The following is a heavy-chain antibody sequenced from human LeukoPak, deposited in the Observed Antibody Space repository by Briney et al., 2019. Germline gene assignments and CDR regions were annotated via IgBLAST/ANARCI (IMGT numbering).Heavy chain of an antibody. CDR3: ARVGATTHFDY. CDR1: GGTFSSYA. Sequence: GSSVKVSCKASGGTFSSYAISWLRQAPGQGLEWMGWISAYNGNTNYAQKLQGRVTMTTDTSTSTAYMELRSLRSDDTAVYYCARVGATTHFDYWGQGTLVTVSS. J-gene: IGHJ4*02. CDR2: ISAYNGNT. D-gene: IGHD1-26*01. V-gene: IGHV1-18*01.